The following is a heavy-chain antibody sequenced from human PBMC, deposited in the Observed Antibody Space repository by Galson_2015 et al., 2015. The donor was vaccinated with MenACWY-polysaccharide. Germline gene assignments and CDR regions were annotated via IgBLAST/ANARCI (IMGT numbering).Heavy chain of an antibody. Sequence: TLSLTCTVSGGSISNSNYYWGWFRQPPGRGLEWIGSIYYSGTTYYNPSLESRVTISVDTSKIQFSLKLSSVTAADTAVYYCARRGGLRTYYFDYWGQGTLVTVSS. J-gene: IGHJ4*02. CDR3: ARRGGLRTYYFDY. CDR1: GGSISNSNYY. V-gene: IGHV4-39*01. CDR2: IYYSGTT. D-gene: IGHD2-21*02.